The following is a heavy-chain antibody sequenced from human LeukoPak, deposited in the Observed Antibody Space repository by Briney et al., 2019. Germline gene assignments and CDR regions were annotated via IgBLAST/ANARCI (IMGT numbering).Heavy chain of an antibody. D-gene: IGHD2-21*02. Sequence: PSETLSLTCTVSGGSISSGGYYWSWIRQHPGKGLEWIGYISYNGSTYYNPSLKSRGTISVDTSKNQFSLKLSSVTAADTAVYYCARRGGPQIVVVTAGDLWYFDLWGRGTLVTVSS. CDR3: ARRGGPQIVVVTAGDLWYFDL. CDR1: GGSISSGGYY. V-gene: IGHV4-31*03. CDR2: ISYNGST. J-gene: IGHJ2*01.